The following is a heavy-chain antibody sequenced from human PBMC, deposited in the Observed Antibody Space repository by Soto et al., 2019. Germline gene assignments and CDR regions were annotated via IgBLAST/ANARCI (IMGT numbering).Heavy chain of an antibody. CDR1: GDTFNFYT. D-gene: IGHD3-10*01. CDR3: ATSFGSGSWAFDY. Sequence: QVQLVQSGAEVKKPGSSVKVSCKASGDTFNFYTINWVRQAPGLGLEWMGRFNPILSFSNSALKFQGRVTLTADKSTSTAYMVLSSLRSEDTAIYYCATSFGSGSWAFDYWGQGALVTVSS. CDR2: FNPILSFS. J-gene: IGHJ4*02. V-gene: IGHV1-69*02.